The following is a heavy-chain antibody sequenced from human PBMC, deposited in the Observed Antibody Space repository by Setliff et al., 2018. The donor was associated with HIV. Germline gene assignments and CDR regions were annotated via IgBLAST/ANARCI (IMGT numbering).Heavy chain of an antibody. CDR3: ARDRSGTSYAGDDAFDI. J-gene: IGHJ3*02. CDR1: GGSVSIYY. Sequence: ASETLSLTCTVSGGSVSIYYWSWIRQLPREGLEWIGRISAGGYTYYNPSLQSRVTMSVDMSKNQFSLKLSSVTAADTAIYYCARDRSGTSYAGDDAFDIWGQGTMVTVSS. V-gene: IGHV4-4*07. D-gene: IGHD3-3*01. CDR2: ISAGGYT.